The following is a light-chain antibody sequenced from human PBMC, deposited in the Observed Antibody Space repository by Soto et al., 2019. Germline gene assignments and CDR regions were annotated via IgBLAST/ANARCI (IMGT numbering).Light chain of an antibody. CDR3: QQLNSYPYT. V-gene: IGKV1-9*01. J-gene: IGKJ2*01. CDR2: AAS. CDR1: QGISSY. Sequence: DIQLTQSPSFLSASVGDRVTITCRASQGISSYLAWYQQKPGKAPKLLIYAASTLQSGDPSRFSGSGSGTDFTLTISSLQPEDFATYYCQQLNSYPYTFGQGTKLEIK.